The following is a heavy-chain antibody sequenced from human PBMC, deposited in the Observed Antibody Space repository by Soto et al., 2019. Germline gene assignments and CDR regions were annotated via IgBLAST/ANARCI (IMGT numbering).Heavy chain of an antibody. CDR1: GYTFTSYY. V-gene: IGHV1-46*01. D-gene: IGHD6-13*01. CDR2: INPSGGST. Sequence: ASVKVSCKASGYTFTSYYMHWVRQAPGQGLEWMGIINPSGGSTSYAQKFQGRVTMTRDTSTSTVYMELSSLRSEDTAVYYCARHQDSSTWYIYPIDYWGQGTLVTVSS. CDR3: ARHQDSSTWYIYPIDY. J-gene: IGHJ4*02.